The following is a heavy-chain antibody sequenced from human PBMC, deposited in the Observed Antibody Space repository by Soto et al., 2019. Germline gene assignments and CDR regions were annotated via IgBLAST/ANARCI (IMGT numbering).Heavy chain of an antibody. CDR1: GYTFTSYG. CDR2: INAYK. J-gene: IGHJ4*02. CDR3: ERDLGQQLFDY. D-gene: IGHD6-13*01. V-gene: IGHV1-18*01. Sequence: QVQLVQSGAEVKKPGASVKVSCKASGYTFTSYGISWVRQAPGQGLEWMGWINAYKKNAQKLQSRVTITTDTSTSTAYMELRSLRSDGTAEYSWERDLGQQLFDYWGQGTLVTVSS.